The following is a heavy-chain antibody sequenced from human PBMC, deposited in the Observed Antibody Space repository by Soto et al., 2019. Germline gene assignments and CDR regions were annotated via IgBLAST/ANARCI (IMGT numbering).Heavy chain of an antibody. CDR2: INSGGST. CDR1: GFSFSPFW. D-gene: IGHD2-15*01. J-gene: IGHJ6*02. CDR3: ARDRIYYGMDV. V-gene: IGHV3-66*01. Sequence: GGSLRLSCAASGFSFSPFWMHWVRQAPGKGLVWLSHINSGGSTYYADSVKGRFTISRDNSKNTLYLQMNSLRAEDTAVYYCARDRIYYGMDVWGQGTTVTVSS.